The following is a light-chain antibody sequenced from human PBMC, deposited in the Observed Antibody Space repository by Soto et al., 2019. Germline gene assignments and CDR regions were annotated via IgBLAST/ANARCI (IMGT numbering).Light chain of an antibody. CDR2: GAS. CDR1: QSISSN. J-gene: IGKJ3*01. CDR3: QHYNNCPFT. Sequence: EIVMTQSPATLSVSPGERATLSCRASQSISSNLAWYQQKPGQAPRLLIYGASTRATGIPATFSGSGSGTEFTLTISSRQPVDFAVYYCQHYNNCPFTFGPGTKVDIK. V-gene: IGKV3-15*01.